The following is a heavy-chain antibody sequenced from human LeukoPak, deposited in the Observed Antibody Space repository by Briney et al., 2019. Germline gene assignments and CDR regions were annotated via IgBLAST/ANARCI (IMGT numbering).Heavy chain of an antibody. CDR3: AKIHDDGYN. CDR2: ISYDGSNK. V-gene: IGHV3-30*18. D-gene: IGHD2-21*02. Sequence: PGGSLRLSCAASGFTFSSYGMHWVRQAPGKGLEWVAVISYDGSNKYYADSVKGRFTISRDNSKNTLYLQMNSLRAEDTAVYYCAKIHDDGYNWGQGTLVTVSS. CDR1: GFTFSSYG. J-gene: IGHJ4*02.